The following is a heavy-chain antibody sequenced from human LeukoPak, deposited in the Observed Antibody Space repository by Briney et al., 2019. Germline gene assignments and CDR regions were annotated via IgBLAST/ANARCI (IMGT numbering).Heavy chain of an antibody. Sequence: ASVKVSCKASGYTFTSYDINWVRQATGQGLEWMGWMNPNSGNTGYAQKFQGRVTMTRNTAISTAYMELSSLRSEDTAVYYCATMCSSTSCHNPPYMHVWGKGTTVTVPS. D-gene: IGHD2-2*02. CDR3: ATMCSSTSCHNPPYMHV. CDR2: MNPNSGNT. J-gene: IGHJ6*03. CDR1: GYTFTSYD. V-gene: IGHV1-8*01.